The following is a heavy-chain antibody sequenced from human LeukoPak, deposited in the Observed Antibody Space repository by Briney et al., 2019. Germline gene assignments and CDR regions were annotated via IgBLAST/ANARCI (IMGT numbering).Heavy chain of an antibody. V-gene: IGHV3-48*04. CDR3: ARGRGIVVIIDY. J-gene: IGHJ4*02. Sequence: GGSLRLSCAASGFSFSSYGMNWVRQAPGKGLEWISFISSGSSTVYYADSVKGRFTISRDNAKNSLYLQMNSLRAEDTAVYYCARGRGIVVIIDYWGQGTLVTVSS. CDR1: GFSFSSYG. CDR2: ISSGSSTV. D-gene: IGHD3-22*01.